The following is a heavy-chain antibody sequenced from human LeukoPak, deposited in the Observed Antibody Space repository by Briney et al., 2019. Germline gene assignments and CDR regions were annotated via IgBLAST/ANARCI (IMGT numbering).Heavy chain of an antibody. CDR2: ISGTGGST. D-gene: IGHD6-13*01. CDR3: ARAPGAAGGYYYYGMDV. CDR1: GFTFSNYA. J-gene: IGHJ6*02. Sequence: QAGGSLRLSCAASGFTFSNYAMSWVRQAPGKGLERVSAISGTGGSTYYADSVKGRFTISRDNSKKTLCLQMNSLRAEDTAVYYCARAPGAAGGYYYYGMDVWGQGTTVTVSS. V-gene: IGHV3-23*01.